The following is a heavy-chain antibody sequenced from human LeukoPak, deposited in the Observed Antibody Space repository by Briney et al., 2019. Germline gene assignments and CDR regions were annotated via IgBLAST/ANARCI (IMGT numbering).Heavy chain of an antibody. CDR1: GFTFSNAW. V-gene: IGHV3-15*01. CDR3: TTEGGYDILTGYPEFDY. CDR2: IKSKTDGGTT. D-gene: IGHD3-9*01. Sequence: GRSLRLSCAASGFTFSNAWMSWVRQAPGKGLEWVGRIKSKTDGGTTDYAAPVKGRFTISRDDSKNTLYLQMNSLKTEDTAVYYCTTEGGYDILTGYPEFDYWGQGTLVTVSS. J-gene: IGHJ4*02.